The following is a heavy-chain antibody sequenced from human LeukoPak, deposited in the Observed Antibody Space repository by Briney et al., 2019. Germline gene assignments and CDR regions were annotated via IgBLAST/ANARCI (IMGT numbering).Heavy chain of an antibody. CDR3: ARVFGGAIDY. CDR1: GFTFSSYE. CDR2: ISSSGSTI. V-gene: IGHV3-48*03. D-gene: IGHD3-16*01. Sequence: GGSLRPSCAASGFTFSSYEMNWVRQAPGKGLEWVSYISSSGSTIYYADSVKGRFTISRDNAKNSLYLQMNSLRAEDTAVYYCARVFGGAIDYWGQGTLVTVSS. J-gene: IGHJ4*02.